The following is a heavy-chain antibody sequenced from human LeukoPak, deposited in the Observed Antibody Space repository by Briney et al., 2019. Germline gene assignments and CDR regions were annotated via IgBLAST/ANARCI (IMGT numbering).Heavy chain of an antibody. J-gene: IGHJ4*02. Sequence: SETLSPTCAVYGGSFSGYYWSWIRQPPGKGLEWIGEINHSGSTNYNPSLKSRVTISVDTSKNQFSLKLSSVTAADTAVYYCARVRRTTVTRTRGYYFDYWGQGTLVTVSS. CDR2: INHSGST. V-gene: IGHV4-34*01. D-gene: IGHD4-17*01. CDR3: ARVRRTTVTRTRGYYFDY. CDR1: GGSFSGYY.